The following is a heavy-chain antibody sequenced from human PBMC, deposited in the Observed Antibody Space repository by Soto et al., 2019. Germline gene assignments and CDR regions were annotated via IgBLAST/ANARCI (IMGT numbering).Heavy chain of an antibody. CDR3: ARSVSIEMATILDY. D-gene: IGHD5-12*01. Sequence: VSGPTLVNPTQTLTPTCTFSGFSLSTSGMRVSWIRQPPGKALEWLARIDWDDDKFYSTSLKTRLTISKDTSKNQVVLTMTNMDPVDTATYYCARSVSIEMATILDYWGQGTLVTVS. V-gene: IGHV2-70*04. J-gene: IGHJ4*02. CDR1: GFSLSTSGMR. CDR2: IDWDDDK.